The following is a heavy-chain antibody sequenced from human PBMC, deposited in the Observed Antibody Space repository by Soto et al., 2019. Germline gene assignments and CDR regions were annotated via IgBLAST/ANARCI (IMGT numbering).Heavy chain of an antibody. CDR1: GYTFTSYP. J-gene: IGHJ4*02. D-gene: IGHD1-26*01. Sequence: QVQLVQSGAEVKKPGASVRVSCKASGYTFTSYPMHWVRQAPGQRLEWMGWINAGNGNTKYSQKFQGRVTITRDTSASTAYMELSSLRTEDTAGYYCARDVGATGDWGQGTLVTVSS. V-gene: IGHV1-3*01. CDR2: INAGNGNT. CDR3: ARDVGATGD.